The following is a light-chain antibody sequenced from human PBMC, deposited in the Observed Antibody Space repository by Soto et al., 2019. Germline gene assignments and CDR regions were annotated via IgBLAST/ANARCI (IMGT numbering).Light chain of an antibody. V-gene: IGKV1-27*01. CDR1: QGISNY. CDR2: AAS. Sequence: DIQMTQSPSSLSASVGDRVTITCRASQGISNYLAWYQQKPGKVPKLLIYAASTLQSGVTSRFSGSESGTYFTLTISSLQPEDVATYYCQKYNSAPRTFGQGTKVEIK. J-gene: IGKJ1*01. CDR3: QKYNSAPRT.